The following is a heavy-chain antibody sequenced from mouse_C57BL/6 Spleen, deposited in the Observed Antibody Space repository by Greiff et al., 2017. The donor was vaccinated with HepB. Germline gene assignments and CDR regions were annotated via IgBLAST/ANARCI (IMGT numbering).Heavy chain of an antibody. Sequence: EVQVVESGGGLVKPGGSLKLSCAASGFTFSSYAMSWVRQTPEKRLEWVATISDGGSYTYYPDNVKGRFTISRDNAKNNLYLQMSHLKSEDTAMYYCASDESNWNARFDYCGQGTTLTVSS. J-gene: IGHJ2*01. V-gene: IGHV5-4*01. CDR2: ISDGGSYT. D-gene: IGHD4-1*01. CDR1: GFTFSSYA. CDR3: ASDESNWNARFDY.